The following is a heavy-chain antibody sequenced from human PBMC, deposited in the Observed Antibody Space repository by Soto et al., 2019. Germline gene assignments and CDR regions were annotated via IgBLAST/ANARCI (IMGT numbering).Heavy chain of an antibody. CDR3: AREGGDSSSRYFHY. CDR1: EDSVSGNSAA. Sequence: PSQTLSLTCAISEDSVSGNSAAWNGVRQSPSRGLEWLGRTYYRSKWNNDYAVSVKRRITINPDTSKNQFSLQLNSVTPEDTAVYYCAREGGDSSSRYFHYWGQGSLVPVYS. V-gene: IGHV6-1*01. CDR2: TYYRSKWNN. D-gene: IGHD6-13*01. J-gene: IGHJ4*02.